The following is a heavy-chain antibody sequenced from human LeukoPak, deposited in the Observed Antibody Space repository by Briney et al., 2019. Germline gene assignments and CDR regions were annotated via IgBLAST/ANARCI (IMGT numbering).Heavy chain of an antibody. CDR2: IIPIFGTA. CDR3: ARAPTTVVMEDNWFDP. Sequence: SVKVSCKASGGTFSSYAISWVRQAPGQGLEWMGGIIPIFGTANYAQKFQGRVTITADESTSTAYMELSSLRSEDTAVYYCARAPTTVVMEDNWFDPWGQGTLVTVSS. J-gene: IGHJ5*02. V-gene: IGHV1-69*13. D-gene: IGHD4-23*01. CDR1: GGTFSSYA.